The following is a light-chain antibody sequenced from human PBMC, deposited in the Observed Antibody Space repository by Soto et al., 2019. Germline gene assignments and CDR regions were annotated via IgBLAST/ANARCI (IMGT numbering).Light chain of an antibody. J-gene: IGKJ1*01. CDR1: KDIDTS. Sequence: ARVDSTCLSSKDIDTSLAWYQQRPGKAPKFLIYAASGLESGVPSTFSGSGSGTEFTLTISSLQPEDFATYYCQHYYTCPRTVGQGAKVAIK. V-gene: IGKV1-NL1*01. CDR2: AAS. CDR3: QHYYTCPRT.